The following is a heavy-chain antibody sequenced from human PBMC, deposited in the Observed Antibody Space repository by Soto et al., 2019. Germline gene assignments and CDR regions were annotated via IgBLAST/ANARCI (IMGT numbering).Heavy chain of an antibody. CDR2: IIPILGIA. D-gene: IGHD6-19*01. Sequence: SVKVSCKASGGTFSSYTISWVRQAPGQGLEWMGRIIPILGIANYAQKFQGRVTITADKSTSTAYMELSSLRSEDTAVYYCARSLEAGHAFDIWGQGTMVTVSS. CDR3: ARSLEAGHAFDI. V-gene: IGHV1-69*02. CDR1: GGTFSSYT. J-gene: IGHJ3*02.